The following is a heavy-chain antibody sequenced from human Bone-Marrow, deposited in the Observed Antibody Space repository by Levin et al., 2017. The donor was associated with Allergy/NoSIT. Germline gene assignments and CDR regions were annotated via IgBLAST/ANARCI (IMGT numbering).Heavy chain of an antibody. CDR3: VKGSYLNDDSKADY. V-gene: IGHV3-9*01. D-gene: IGHD2-15*01. CDR2: ISWNSASI. J-gene: IGHJ4*02. CDR1: GFNFDDYA. Sequence: GGSLRLSCAASGFNFDDYAMHWVRQAPGRGLEWVSGISWNSASIAYADSVQGRFTISRDNAKNSLFLQMNSLRAEDTALYYCVKGSYLNDDSKADYWGQGTLVTVSS.